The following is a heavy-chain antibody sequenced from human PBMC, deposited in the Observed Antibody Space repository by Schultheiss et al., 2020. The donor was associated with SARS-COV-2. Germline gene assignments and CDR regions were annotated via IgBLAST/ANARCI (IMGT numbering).Heavy chain of an antibody. J-gene: IGHJ4*02. CDR3: ARDLRLGIAVAGNTRGVDY. Sequence: GGSLRLSCAASGFTFSGSAMHWVRQASGKGLEWVGRIRSKANSYATAYAASVKGRFTISRDDSKNTAYLQMNSLKTEDTAVYYCARDLRLGIAVAGNTRGVDYWGQGTLVTVSS. CDR2: IRSKANSYAT. D-gene: IGHD6-19*01. V-gene: IGHV3-73*01. CDR1: GFTFSGSA.